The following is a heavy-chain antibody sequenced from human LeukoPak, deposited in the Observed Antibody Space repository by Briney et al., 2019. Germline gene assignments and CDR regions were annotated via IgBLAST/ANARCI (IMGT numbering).Heavy chain of an antibody. Sequence: ASVKVSCKASGYTFTGYYMHWVRQAPGQGLEWMGWINPSSGGTNYAQKFQGRVTMTRDTSISTAYMELSRLRSDDTAVYYCARGILVTYDGTRGWFDPWGQGTLVTVSS. CDR2: INPSSGGT. D-gene: IGHD3-22*01. CDR3: ARGILVTYDGTRGWFDP. J-gene: IGHJ5*02. CDR1: GYTFTGYY. V-gene: IGHV1-2*02.